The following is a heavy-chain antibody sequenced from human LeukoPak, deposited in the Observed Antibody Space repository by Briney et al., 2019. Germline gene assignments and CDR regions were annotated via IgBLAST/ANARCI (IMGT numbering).Heavy chain of an antibody. CDR3: ARLPRSFDSKDAFDI. D-gene: IGHD3-9*01. CDR1: GGSISNYY. V-gene: IGHV4-59*08. Sequence: PSETLSLTCTVSGGSISNYYWNWIRQPPGKGLEWIGYVYYSGTTNYNSSLQSRVTVSVDTSKNQFSLKLRSVTAADTAVYYCARLPRSFDSKDAFDIWGQGTMVTVSS. J-gene: IGHJ3*02. CDR2: VYYSGTT.